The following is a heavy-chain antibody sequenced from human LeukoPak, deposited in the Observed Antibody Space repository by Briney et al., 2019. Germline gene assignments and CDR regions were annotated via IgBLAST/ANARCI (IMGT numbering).Heavy chain of an antibody. CDR2: IYHSGST. CDR3: ARGAGGYRFDP. CDR1: GGSIKSNNW. V-gene: IGHV4-4*02. Sequence: KPSETLSLTCAVSGGSIKSNNWWSWVRQPPGKGLEWIGEIYHSGSTNYNPSLESRVTVSVDKSKNQFSLDLSSVTAADTAVYYCARGAGGYRFDPWGLGTLVTVSS. D-gene: IGHD1-1*01. J-gene: IGHJ5*02.